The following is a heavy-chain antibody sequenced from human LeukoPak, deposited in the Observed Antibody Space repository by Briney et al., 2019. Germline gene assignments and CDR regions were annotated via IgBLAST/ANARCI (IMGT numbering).Heavy chain of an antibody. Sequence: GGSLRLSCAASGFTFSTYSMSWVRQAPGKGLEWVSYISTGGAVIYYADSVKGRFTISRDDARNSVSLQMNSLRADDTAVYYCARDVGYCSGGSCYRWFASWGQGTLVTVSS. CDR2: ISTGGAVI. CDR1: GFTFSTYS. CDR3: ARDVGYCSGGSCYRWFAS. D-gene: IGHD2-15*01. V-gene: IGHV3-48*01. J-gene: IGHJ5*01.